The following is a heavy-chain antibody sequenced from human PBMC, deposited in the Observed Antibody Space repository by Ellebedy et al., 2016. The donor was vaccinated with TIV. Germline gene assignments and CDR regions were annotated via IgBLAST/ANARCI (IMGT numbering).Heavy chain of an antibody. Sequence: GSLRLXCTVSDGSIRSYHWSWIRQSPGKGLEWIGYFHCSGTTNYNPSLKSRLSISVDTSKNQFSLNLSSVTAADTGVYYCARTSTMVRGALDYWGQGTLVTVSS. CDR2: FHCSGTT. J-gene: IGHJ4*02. CDR1: DGSIRSYH. CDR3: ARTSTMVRGALDY. D-gene: IGHD3-10*01. V-gene: IGHV4-59*01.